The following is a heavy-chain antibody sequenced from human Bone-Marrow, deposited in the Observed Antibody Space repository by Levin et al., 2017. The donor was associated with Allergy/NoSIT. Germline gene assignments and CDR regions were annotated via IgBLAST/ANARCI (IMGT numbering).Heavy chain of an antibody. CDR1: GSTFTNYF. CDR3: ARDRTHYWSDTVSWYFDL. D-gene: IGHD3-3*01. CDR2: INPNTGGT. J-gene: IGHJ2*01. V-gene: IGHV1-2*06. Sequence: PGESLKISCKASGSTFTNYFIHWVRQAPGQGLEWMGRINPNTGGTKYAQKFQGRVSLTRDTSISTAYMDLGNLRSDDTAVYYCARDRTHYWSDTVSWYFDLWGRGTLVTVSS.